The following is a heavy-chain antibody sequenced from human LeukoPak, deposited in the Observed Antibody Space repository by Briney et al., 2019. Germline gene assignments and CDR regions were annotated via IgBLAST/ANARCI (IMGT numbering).Heavy chain of an antibody. CDR3: ARNYDSSGYYSSAEYFQH. D-gene: IGHD3-22*01. Sequence: GASVKVSCKASGYTFTGYYMHWVRQAPGQGLEWMGWINPNSGGTNYAQKFQGRVTMTRDTSISTAYMELSRLRSDDTAVYYCARNYDSSGYYSSAEYFQHWGQGTLVTVSS. CDR1: GYTFTGYY. V-gene: IGHV1-2*02. J-gene: IGHJ1*01. CDR2: INPNSGGT.